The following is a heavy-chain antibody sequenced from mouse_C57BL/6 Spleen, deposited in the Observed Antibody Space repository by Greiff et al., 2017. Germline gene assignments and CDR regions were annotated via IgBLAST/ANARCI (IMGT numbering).Heavy chain of an antibody. CDR1: GYTFTDYA. V-gene: IGHV1-67*01. D-gene: IGHD1-1*01. Sequence: QVHVKQSGPELVRPGVSVKISCKGSGYTFTDYAMHWVKQSHAKSLEWIGVISTYYGDASYNQKFKDKATMTVDKSSSTAYMELARLTSEDSAVYYCASWDYGSRYGFAWFAYWGQGTLVTVSA. J-gene: IGHJ3*01. CDR2: ISTYYGDA. CDR3: ASWDYGSRYGFAWFAY.